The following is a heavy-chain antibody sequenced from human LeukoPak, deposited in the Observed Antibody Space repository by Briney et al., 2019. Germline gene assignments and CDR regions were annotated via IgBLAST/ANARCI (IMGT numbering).Heavy chain of an antibody. Sequence: ASVKVSCKASGYTFTGYYMHWVRQAPGQGLEWMGWINPNSGGTNYAQKLQGRVTMTTDTSTSTAYMELRSLRSDDTAVYYCARAQWELHRGEDHYFDYWGQGTLVTVSS. J-gene: IGHJ4*02. CDR3: ARAQWELHRGEDHYFDY. V-gene: IGHV1-2*02. D-gene: IGHD1-26*01. CDR1: GYTFTGYY. CDR2: INPNSGGT.